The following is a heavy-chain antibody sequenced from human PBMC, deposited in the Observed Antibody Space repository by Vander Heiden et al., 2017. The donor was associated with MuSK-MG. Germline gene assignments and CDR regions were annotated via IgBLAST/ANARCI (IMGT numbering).Heavy chain of an antibody. J-gene: IGHJ4*02. V-gene: IGHV3-48*01. CDR3: ARDRLGGSFDS. CDR1: GFTFSSYA. D-gene: IGHD1-26*01. CDR2: ISTVSGAI. Sequence: EVQLVESGGGLAQPGGSLRLSCAASGFTFSSYAMNWVRQAPGKGLEWVSYISTVSGAIYYIDSVKGRFTVSRDNAKNSLYLQMNSLRAEDTAVYFCARDRLGGSFDSWGQGTLVTVSS.